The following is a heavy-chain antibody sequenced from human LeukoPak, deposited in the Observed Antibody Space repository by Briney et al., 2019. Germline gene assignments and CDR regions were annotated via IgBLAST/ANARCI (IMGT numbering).Heavy chain of an antibody. D-gene: IGHD2-15*01. CDR1: GYTFTGYY. Sequence: ASVKVSCKASGYTFTGYYMHWVRQAPGQGLEWMGWINPNSGGTNYAQKFKGCVTMTRDTSISTAYMELSRLRSDDTAVYYCARGGGYCSGGSCRVYFQHWGQGTLVTVSS. J-gene: IGHJ1*01. CDR2: INPNSGGT. CDR3: ARGGGYCSGGSCRVYFQH. V-gene: IGHV1-2*04.